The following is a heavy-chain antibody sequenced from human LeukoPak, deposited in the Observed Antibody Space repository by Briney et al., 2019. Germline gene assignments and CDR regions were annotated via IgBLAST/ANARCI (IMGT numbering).Heavy chain of an antibody. D-gene: IGHD5/OR15-5a*01. Sequence: PSETLSLPCAVYGGPFRGYYWSWIRQPPGKGVEGIGEIKHSGSTNYNPSLKSRVHISVDTAKDQFSLKLSSVTGADTAVYYCASTPTYYYYYVMDVWGQGTTVSVPS. V-gene: IGHV4-34*01. CDR3: ASTPTYYYYYVMDV. CDR1: GGPFRGYY. J-gene: IGHJ6*02. CDR2: IKHSGST.